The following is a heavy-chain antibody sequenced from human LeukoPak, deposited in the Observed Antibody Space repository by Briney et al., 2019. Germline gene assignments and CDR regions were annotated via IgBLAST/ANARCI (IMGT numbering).Heavy chain of an antibody. D-gene: IGHD3-3*01. CDR3: ARAGGFFSPFGY. J-gene: IGHJ4*02. CDR1: GDSIISGNYY. V-gene: IGHV4-31*03. Sequence: TLSLTCTVSGDSIISGNYYWSWIRQHPGKGLEWIGYIYYSGSTYYNPSLKSRVTISVDTSKNQFSLKLSSVTAADTAVYYCARAGGFFSPFGYWGQGTLVTVSS. CDR2: IYYSGST.